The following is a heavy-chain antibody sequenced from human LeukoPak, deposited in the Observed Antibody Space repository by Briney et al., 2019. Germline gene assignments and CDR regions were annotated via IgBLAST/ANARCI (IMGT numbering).Heavy chain of an antibody. D-gene: IGHD2-2*01. J-gene: IGHJ4*02. CDR1: GYTFTSYG. CDR2: ISAYNGNT. V-gene: IGHV1-18*01. CDR3: ARFWAGYCSSTSCLSPTGYFDY. Sequence: ASVKVSCKASGYTFTSYGISWVRQAPGQGLEWMGWISAYNGNTNYAQKLQGRVTMTTDTSTSTAYMELRSLRSDDTAVYYCARFWAGYCSSTSCLSPTGYFDYWGQGTLVTVSS.